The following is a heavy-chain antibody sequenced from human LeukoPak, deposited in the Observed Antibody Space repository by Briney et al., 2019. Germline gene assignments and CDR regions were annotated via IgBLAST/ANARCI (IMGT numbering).Heavy chain of an antibody. CDR2: FNPSGVST. V-gene: IGHV1-46*01. CDR3: AREDVVLVDAVRYYYYGMDV. J-gene: IGHJ6*02. D-gene: IGHD2-8*01. CDR1: GYNFISYY. Sequence: ASVKVSCKASGYNFISYYMHWVRQAPGKGLEWVVIFNPSGVSTSYAQKFQDRVTMTRDTSTSTVYMELSSLKSEDTAVYYCAREDVVLVDAVRYYYYGMDVWGQGTTVTVSS.